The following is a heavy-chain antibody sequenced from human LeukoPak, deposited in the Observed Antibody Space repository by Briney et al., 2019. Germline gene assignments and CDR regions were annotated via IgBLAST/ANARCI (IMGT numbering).Heavy chain of an antibody. Sequence: PSETLSLTCAVYGGSFSGYYWSWIRQPPGKGLEWIGEINHSGSTNYNPSLKSRVTISVDTSKNQFSLKLSSVTAADTAVYYCARGIAAAGPTNYYYYYGMDVWGQGTTVTVSS. J-gene: IGHJ6*02. CDR3: ARGIAAAGPTNYYYYYGMDV. CDR1: GGSFSGYY. CDR2: INHSGST. V-gene: IGHV4-34*01. D-gene: IGHD6-13*01.